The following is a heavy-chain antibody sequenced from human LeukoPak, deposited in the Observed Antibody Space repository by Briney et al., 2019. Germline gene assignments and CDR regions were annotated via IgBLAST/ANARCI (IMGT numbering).Heavy chain of an antibody. J-gene: IGHJ4*02. CDR1: GFTFSTYS. V-gene: IGHV3-23*01. D-gene: IGHD6-19*01. CDR3: AKGDSSGRLFYFES. Sequence: GGSLRLSCAASGFTFSTYSMNWVRQAPGKGLEWVSAISGNGGNTYYADSVKGRLTISRDNSEHTLYLQMNSLRAEDTAVYYCAKGDSSGRLFYFESWGQGTLVTVSS. CDR2: ISGNGGNT.